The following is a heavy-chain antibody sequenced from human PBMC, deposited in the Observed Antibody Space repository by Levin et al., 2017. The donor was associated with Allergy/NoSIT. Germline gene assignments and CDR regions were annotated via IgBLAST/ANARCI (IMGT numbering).Heavy chain of an antibody. CDR1: GFTFSSYS. Sequence: PGGSLRLSCAASGFTFSSYSMNWVRQAPGKGLEWVSSISSSSSYIYYADSVKGRFTISRDNAKNSLYLQMNSLRAEDTAVYYCARDTSIFGVGIIKGVGMDVWGQGTTVTVSS. D-gene: IGHD3-3*01. CDR2: ISSSSSYI. V-gene: IGHV3-21*01. J-gene: IGHJ6*02. CDR3: ARDTSIFGVGIIKGVGMDV.